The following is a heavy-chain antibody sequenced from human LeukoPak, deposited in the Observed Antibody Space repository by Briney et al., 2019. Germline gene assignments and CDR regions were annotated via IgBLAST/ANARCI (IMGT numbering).Heavy chain of an antibody. CDR3: ARDSTYYYDSGSSGPHYFDN. J-gene: IGHJ4*02. CDR1: GFTFSNYA. CDR2: ISSGGTYE. Sequence: PGGSLRLSCAASGFTFSNYAMHWVRQAPGKGLEWVSLISSGGTYEYYADSVKGRFTISRDNSNNTLYLQLNSLRAEDTAVYYCARDSTYYYDSGSSGPHYFDNWGQGTLVTVSS. V-gene: IGHV3-30*01. D-gene: IGHD3-10*01.